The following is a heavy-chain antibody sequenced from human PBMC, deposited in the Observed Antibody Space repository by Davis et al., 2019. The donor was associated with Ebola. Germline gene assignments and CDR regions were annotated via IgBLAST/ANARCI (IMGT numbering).Heavy chain of an antibody. CDR1: RGTFSSYA. CDR3: AGPGPVGGICLNS. Sequence: SSVTVSCKASRGTFSSYAISWVRQAPGQGLEWMGGIIPIFGTANYAQKFQGRVTMTRDTSTRTVYMELSSLRSEDTAVYYWAGPGPVGGICLNSWGQGTLVTVSS. J-gene: IGHJ4*02. V-gene: IGHV1-69*05. D-gene: IGHD1-26*01. CDR2: IIPIFGTA.